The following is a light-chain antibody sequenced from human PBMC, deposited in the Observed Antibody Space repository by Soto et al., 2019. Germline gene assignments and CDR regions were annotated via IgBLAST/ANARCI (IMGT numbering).Light chain of an antibody. CDR2: DAS. V-gene: IGKV3-11*01. J-gene: IGKJ5*01. Sequence: EIVLTQSPATLSLSPGERATLSCRASQSVSSYLAWYQQKPGQAPRLLIYDASDRATGIPARFSGSGSGTDFTLTISSLEPEDFAVYYCQQRSKWPITFDQATRLEIK. CDR3: QQRSKWPIT. CDR1: QSVSSY.